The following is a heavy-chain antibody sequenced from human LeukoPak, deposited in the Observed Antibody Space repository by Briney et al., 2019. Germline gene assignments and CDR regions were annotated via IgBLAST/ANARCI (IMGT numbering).Heavy chain of an antibody. Sequence: SQTLSLTCTVSGGSISSGSYYWSWIRQPAGKGLEWIGRIYTSGGTNYNPSLKSRVTISVDASKNQFSPKLSSVTAADTAVYYCARRGTYGVDAFDIWGQGTMVTVSS. CDR3: ARRGTYGVDAFDI. V-gene: IGHV4-61*02. J-gene: IGHJ3*02. D-gene: IGHD4-17*01. CDR2: IYTSGGT. CDR1: GGSISSGSYY.